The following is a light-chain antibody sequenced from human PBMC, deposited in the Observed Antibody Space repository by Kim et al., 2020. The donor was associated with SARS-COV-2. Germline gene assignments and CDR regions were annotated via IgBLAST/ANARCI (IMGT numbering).Light chain of an antibody. CDR1: QSVSSN. J-gene: IGKJ1*01. CDR3: QQYNNRPRT. CDR2: GAS. Sequence: EIVMTQSPATLSVSPGERATLSCRASQSVSSNLAWYQQKPGQAPRLLIYGASTRATGIPARFSGSGSGTEFTLTISSLQSEDFAVYYCQQYNNRPRTFGQGTKVDIQ. V-gene: IGKV3-15*01.